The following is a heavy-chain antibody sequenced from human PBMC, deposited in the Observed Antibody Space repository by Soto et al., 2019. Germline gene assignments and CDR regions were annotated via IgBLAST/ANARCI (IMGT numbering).Heavy chain of an antibody. J-gene: IGHJ6*02. D-gene: IGHD3-3*01. V-gene: IGHV1-24*01. CDR3: AGSTIFGVVTSMDV. CDR1: GYTLTELS. Sequence: ASVKVSCKVSGYTLTELSMHWVRQAPGKGLEWMGGFDPEDGETIYAQKFQGRVTMTEDTSTDTAYMELSSLRSEDTAVYYCAGSTIFGVVTSMDVWGQGTTVTVSS. CDR2: FDPEDGET.